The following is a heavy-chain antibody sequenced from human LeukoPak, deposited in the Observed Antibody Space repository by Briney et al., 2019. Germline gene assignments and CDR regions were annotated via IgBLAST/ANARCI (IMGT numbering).Heavy chain of an antibody. D-gene: IGHD2-2*01. Sequence: ASVKVSCKASGYTFTGYYMHWVRQAPGQGLEWMGWINPNSGGTNYAQKFQGSVTMTRDTSISTAHMELSRLRPDDTAVYYCARDHCSSANCYEYHYYGMDVWGQGTTVTVSS. V-gene: IGHV1-2*02. CDR2: INPNSGGT. CDR3: ARDHCSSANCYEYHYYGMDV. J-gene: IGHJ6*02. CDR1: GYTFTGYY.